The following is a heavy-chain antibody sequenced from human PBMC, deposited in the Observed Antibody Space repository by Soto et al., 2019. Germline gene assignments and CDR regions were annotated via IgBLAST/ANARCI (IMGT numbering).Heavy chain of an antibody. CDR1: GYSFTSYW. Sequence: SGESLKISCKGSGYSFTSYWIGRVRQMPGKGLEWMGIIYPGDSDTRYSPSFQGQVTISADKSISTAYLQWSSLKASDTAMYYCARHRRDSSGWYNNYHHYGMDVWGQGTTVTVSS. CDR3: ARHRRDSSGWYNNYHHYGMDV. D-gene: IGHD6-19*01. J-gene: IGHJ6*02. CDR2: IYPGDSDT. V-gene: IGHV5-51*01.